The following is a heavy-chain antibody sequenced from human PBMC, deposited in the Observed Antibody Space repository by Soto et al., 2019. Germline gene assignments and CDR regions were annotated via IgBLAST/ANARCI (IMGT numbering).Heavy chain of an antibody. CDR1: GFTFSSYG. V-gene: IGHV3-30*03. CDR2: ISYDGSNK. D-gene: IGHD3-10*01. CDR3: ARDEPYYSFYYYYMDV. J-gene: IGHJ6*03. Sequence: GGSLRLSCAASGFTFSSYGMHWVRQAPGKGLEWVAVISYDGSNKYYADSVKGRFTISRDNAKNTLYLQMNSLRAEDTAVYYCARDEPYYSFYYYYMDVWGKGTTVTVSS.